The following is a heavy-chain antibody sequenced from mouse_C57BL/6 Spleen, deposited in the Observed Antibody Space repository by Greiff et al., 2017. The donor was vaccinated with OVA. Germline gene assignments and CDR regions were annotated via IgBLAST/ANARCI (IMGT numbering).Heavy chain of an antibody. CDR1: GYSITSGYD. D-gene: IGHD1-1*02. V-gene: IGHV3-1*01. CDR3: ARGRRVAGYFDY. Sequence: EVQVVESGPGMVKPSQSLSLTCTVTGYSITSGYDWHWIRHFPGNKLEWMGYISYSGSTNYNPSLKSRISITHDTSKNHFFLKLNSVTTEDTATYYCARGRRVAGYFDYWGQGTTLTVSS. CDR2: ISYSGST. J-gene: IGHJ2*01.